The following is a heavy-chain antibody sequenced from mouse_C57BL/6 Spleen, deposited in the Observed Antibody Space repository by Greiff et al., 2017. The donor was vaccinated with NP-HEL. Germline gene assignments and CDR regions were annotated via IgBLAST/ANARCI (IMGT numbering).Heavy chain of an antibody. CDR2: IYPRSGNT. D-gene: IGHD1-1*01. Sequence: QVQLQQSGAELARPGASVKLSCKASGYTFTSYGISWVKQRTGQGLEWIGEIYPRSGNTYYNEKFKGKATLTADKSSSTAYMELRSLTSEDSAVYFCAKEEGNYYGSSPYYFDYWGQGTTLTVSS. CDR3: AKEEGNYYGSSPYYFDY. CDR1: GYTFTSYG. V-gene: IGHV1-81*01. J-gene: IGHJ2*01.